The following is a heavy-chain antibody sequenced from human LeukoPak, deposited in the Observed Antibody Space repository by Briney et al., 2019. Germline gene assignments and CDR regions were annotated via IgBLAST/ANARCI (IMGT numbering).Heavy chain of an antibody. D-gene: IGHD2-21*02. CDR2: IGSSSTHI. Sequence: PGGSLRLSCEASGSTFTSYYMNWVRQAPGRGLEWVSSIGSSSTHIYYADSVKGRFTISRDNAKNSLYLQMNRLRAEDTSVYYCARGVSYRVVVTATDFDYWGQGTLVTVSS. CDR3: ARGVSYRVVVTATDFDY. J-gene: IGHJ4*02. V-gene: IGHV3-21*01. CDR1: GSTFTSYY.